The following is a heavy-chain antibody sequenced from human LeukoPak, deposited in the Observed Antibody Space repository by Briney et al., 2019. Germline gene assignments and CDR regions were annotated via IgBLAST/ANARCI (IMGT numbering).Heavy chain of an antibody. Sequence: SETLSLTCTVPGGSISSSSYYWGWIRQPPGKGLEWIGYIYYSGTTYYNPSLKSRVTISVDTSKNQFSLMLSSVTAADTAVYYCANYGSGTYRFDPWGQGTLVTVSS. V-gene: IGHV4-31*03. CDR2: IYYSGTT. D-gene: IGHD3-10*01. J-gene: IGHJ5*02. CDR1: GGSISSSSYY. CDR3: ANYGSGTYRFDP.